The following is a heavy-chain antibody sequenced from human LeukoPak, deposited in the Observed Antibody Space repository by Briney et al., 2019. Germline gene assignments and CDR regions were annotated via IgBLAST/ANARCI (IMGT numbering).Heavy chain of an antibody. CDR3: AGERLRYFDWCLDY. D-gene: IGHD3-9*01. CDR1: GGSISSYY. Sequence: SGTLSLTCTVSGGSISSYYRSWIRQPPGKGLEWVGCIYTSGSTNYKPSLKSRVTMSVDTAKNQFSLKMSTLSAADTAVYYCAGERLRYFDWCLDYWGQGTPVTVSS. V-gene: IGHV4-4*07. CDR2: IYTSGST. J-gene: IGHJ4*02.